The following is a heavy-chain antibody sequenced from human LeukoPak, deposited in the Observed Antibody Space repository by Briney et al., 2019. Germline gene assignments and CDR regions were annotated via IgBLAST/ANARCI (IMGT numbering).Heavy chain of an antibody. V-gene: IGHV3-30*04. Sequence: GRSLRLSCAASGFTFSSYAIHWVRQAPGKGLEWVALISYDGSNKYYGDSVKGRFTISRDNSKNTLYLQMNSLGAEDTAVYHCARDRGLPDYWGQGTLVTVSS. D-gene: IGHD2-15*01. CDR2: ISYDGSNK. CDR3: ARDRGLPDY. CDR1: GFTFSSYA. J-gene: IGHJ4*02.